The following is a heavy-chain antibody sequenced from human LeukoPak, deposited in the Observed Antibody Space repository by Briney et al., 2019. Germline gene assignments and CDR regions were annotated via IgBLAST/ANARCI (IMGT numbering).Heavy chain of an antibody. CDR1: GYKFTGDY. J-gene: IGHJ4*02. V-gene: IGHV1-2*02. Sequence: GASVKVSCEASGYKFTGDYMHWVRQAPGQGLEFMGWINPDSGFTNYAQKFKGRVTMTRDTSISTAYLEVRSLTSDDTAVYYCAPTAEAYTSWWKVWGQGTLVTVSS. CDR2: INPDSGFT. D-gene: IGHD3-16*01. CDR3: APTAEAYTSWWKV.